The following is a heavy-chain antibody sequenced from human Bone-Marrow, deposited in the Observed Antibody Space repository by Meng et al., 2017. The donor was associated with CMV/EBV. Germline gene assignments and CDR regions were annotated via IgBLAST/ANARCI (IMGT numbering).Heavy chain of an antibody. J-gene: IGHJ4*02. Sequence: SAGSISSGVDYWSWIRQHPGRGLEWIGHIYYTGSTHYNPSLKSRVSLSVDTSKNQFSLKLSAVTAADTAVYYCAGGGVEWLSDYFDYWGQGTLVTVSS. V-gene: IGHV4-31*02. CDR1: AGSISSGVDY. CDR3: AGGGVEWLSDYFDY. CDR2: IYYTGST. D-gene: IGHD3-3*01.